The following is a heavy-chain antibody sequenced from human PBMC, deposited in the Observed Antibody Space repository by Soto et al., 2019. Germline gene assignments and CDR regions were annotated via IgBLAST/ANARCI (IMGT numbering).Heavy chain of an antibody. V-gene: IGHV4-39*01. J-gene: IGHJ6*03. D-gene: IGHD2-2*01. Sequence: PSETLSLTCTVSGGSISSSSYYWCWIRQPPGKGLEWIGSIYYSGSTYYNPSLKSRVTISVDTSKNQFSLKLSSVTAADTAVYYCARHRGYCSSTSCYGLYYYYYMDVWGKGTTVTVSS. CDR2: IYYSGST. CDR3: ARHRGYCSSTSCYGLYYYYYMDV. CDR1: GGSISSSSYY.